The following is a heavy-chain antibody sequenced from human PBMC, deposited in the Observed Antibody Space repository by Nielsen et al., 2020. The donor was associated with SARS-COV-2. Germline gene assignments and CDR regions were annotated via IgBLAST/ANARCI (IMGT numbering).Heavy chain of an antibody. J-gene: IGHJ4*02. CDR1: GFTFSSYW. D-gene: IGHD3-10*01. CDR3: ARDAGGFYGSGSYYIGYYFDY. CDR2: IKQDGSEK. Sequence: GGSLRLSCAASGFTFSSYWMSWVRQAPGKGLEWVANIKQDGSEKYYVDSVKGRFTISRDNAKNSLYLQMNSLRAEDTAVYYCARDAGGFYGSGSYYIGYYFDYWGQGTLVTVSS. V-gene: IGHV3-7*01.